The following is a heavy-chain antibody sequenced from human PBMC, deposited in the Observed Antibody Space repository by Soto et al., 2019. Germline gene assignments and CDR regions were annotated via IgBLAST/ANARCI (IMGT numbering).Heavy chain of an antibody. CDR3: ARASSSSFRFDP. CDR2: MNPNSGNT. CDR1: GYTFTSYD. Sequence: VASVKVSCKASGYTFTSYDINWVRQATGQGLEWMGWMNPNSGNTGYAQKFQGRVTMTRNTSISTAYMELSSLRSEDTAVYYCARASSSSFRFDPWGQGTLVTVYS. J-gene: IGHJ5*02. D-gene: IGHD6-6*01. V-gene: IGHV1-8*01.